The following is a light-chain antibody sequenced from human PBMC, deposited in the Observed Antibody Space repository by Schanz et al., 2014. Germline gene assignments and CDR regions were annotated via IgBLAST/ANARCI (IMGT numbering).Light chain of an antibody. Sequence: DIQMTQSPSSLSASVGARVTITCQASQDISNYLNWYQQKPGKAPKLLIYDASNLETGVPSRFTGSGSGTYFTLTISSLQPEDIATYYCQQYDNLPALTFGGGTKVEL. V-gene: IGKV1-33*01. CDR3: QQYDNLPALT. CDR1: QDISNY. CDR2: DAS. J-gene: IGKJ4*01.